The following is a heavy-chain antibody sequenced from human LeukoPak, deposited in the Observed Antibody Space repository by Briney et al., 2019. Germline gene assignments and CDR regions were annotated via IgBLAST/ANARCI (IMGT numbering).Heavy chain of an antibody. Sequence: PSETLSLTCTVSGGTISIYYWTWIRQPAGKGLEWIGRIYNSGSTNYNPFLKSRVTMSVHTSKNQFSLRLSSVTAADTAVYYCARGGGSNRSNNALDIWGQGTMVTVSS. CDR2: IYNSGST. V-gene: IGHV4-4*07. D-gene: IGHD3-16*01. CDR1: GGTISIYY. CDR3: ARGGGSNRSNNALDI. J-gene: IGHJ3*02.